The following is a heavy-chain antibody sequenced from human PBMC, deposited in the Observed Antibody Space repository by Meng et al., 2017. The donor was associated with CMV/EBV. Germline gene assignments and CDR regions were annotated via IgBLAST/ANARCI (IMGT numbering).Heavy chain of an antibody. J-gene: IGHJ5*02. D-gene: IGHD3-3*01. V-gene: IGHV4-59*01. CDR1: GGSISSYY. CDR3: AREYDFWSGKGWFDP. Sequence: GSLRLSCTVSGGSISSYYWSWIRQPPGKGLEWIGYIHYSGSTNYNPSLKSRVTISVDTSKNQFSLKLSSVTAADTAVYYCAREYDFWSGKGWFDPWGQGTLVTVSS. CDR2: IHYSGST.